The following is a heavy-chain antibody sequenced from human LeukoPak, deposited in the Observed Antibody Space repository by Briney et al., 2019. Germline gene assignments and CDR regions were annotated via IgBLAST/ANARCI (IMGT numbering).Heavy chain of an antibody. V-gene: IGHV3-21*01. J-gene: IGHJ4*02. CDR3: LASGGY. D-gene: IGHD6-25*01. CDR1: GFTFSTYS. Sequence: GGSLRLSCAASGFTFSTYSLNWVRQAPGKGLEWVSSISGTSTYIYYGDSVKGRFTISRDNAKNSLYLQMNSLRAEDTGVYYCLASGGYWGQGTLVTVSS. CDR2: ISGTSTYI.